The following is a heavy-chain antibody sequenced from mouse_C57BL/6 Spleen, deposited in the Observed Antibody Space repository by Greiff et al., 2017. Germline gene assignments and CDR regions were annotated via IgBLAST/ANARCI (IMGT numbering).Heavy chain of an antibody. Sequence: QVHVKQPGSELVRPGSSVKLSCKASGYTFTSYWMDWVKQRPGQGLEWIGNIYPSDSETHYNQKFKDKATLTVDKSSSTAYMQLSSLTSEDSAVYYCAIKEARAMDDWGQGTSVTVSS. CDR2: IYPSDSET. J-gene: IGHJ4*01. D-gene: IGHD3-1*01. V-gene: IGHV1-61*01. CDR3: AIKEARAMDD. CDR1: GYTFTSYW.